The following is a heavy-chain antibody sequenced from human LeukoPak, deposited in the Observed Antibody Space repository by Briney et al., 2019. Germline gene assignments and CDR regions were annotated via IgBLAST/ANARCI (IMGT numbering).Heavy chain of an antibody. Sequence: GGSLRLSCAVYGFTVSSNYISWVRQAPGKGLELVSVIYRGGSTYYEASVKGRFTISRDNSKNTLYLQMISLRAGDTAVYYCARLSVAGTNYYYYYGMAVGGKGTSLTV. V-gene: IGHV3-53*01. CDR1: GFTVSSNY. J-gene: IGHJ6*04. D-gene: IGHD6-19*01. CDR2: IYRGGST. CDR3: ARLSVAGTNYYYYYGMAV.